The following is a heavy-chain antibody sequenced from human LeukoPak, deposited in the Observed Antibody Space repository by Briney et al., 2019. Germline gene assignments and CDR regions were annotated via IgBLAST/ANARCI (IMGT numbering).Heavy chain of an antibody. D-gene: IGHD5-18*01. J-gene: IGHJ4*02. CDR3: ARGAEPGYSYGYYFDY. Sequence: SVKVSCKASGGAFSSYAISWVRQAPGQGLEWMGGIIPIFGTANYAQKFQGRVTITTDESTSTAYMELSSLRSEDTAVYYCARGAEPGYSYGYYFDYWGQGTLVTVSS. V-gene: IGHV1-69*05. CDR2: IIPIFGTA. CDR1: GGAFSSYA.